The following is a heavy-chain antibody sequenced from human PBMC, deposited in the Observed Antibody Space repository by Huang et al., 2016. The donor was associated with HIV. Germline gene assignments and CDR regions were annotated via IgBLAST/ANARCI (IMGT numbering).Heavy chain of an antibody. CDR2: ISGYNGKT. J-gene: IGHJ1*01. CDR3: ARERYYYDRSGYYTPVEYFHH. Sequence: VQLVQSGAEVKKPGASVKVSCKASGYTFTNYAINWVRQAPGQSLAWMGWISGYNGKTNDAQKVQGRVTMTKDTSTSTAYMELRSLISDDTAVYYCARERYYYDRSGYYTPVEYFHHWGQGTLVTVSS. D-gene: IGHD3-22*01. CDR1: GYTFTNYA. V-gene: IGHV1-18*01.